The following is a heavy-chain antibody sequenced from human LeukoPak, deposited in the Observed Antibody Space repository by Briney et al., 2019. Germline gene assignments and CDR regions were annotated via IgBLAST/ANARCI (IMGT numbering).Heavy chain of an antibody. Sequence: ASVKVSCKASGGTFSSYTISWARQAPGQGLEWMGRIIPILGIANYAQKFQGRVTITADKSTSTAYMELSSLRSEDTAVYYCASLVGGLRRENYYYYGMDVWGQGTTVTVSS. J-gene: IGHJ6*02. CDR3: ASLVGGLRRENYYYYGMDV. D-gene: IGHD5-12*01. CDR2: IIPILGIA. CDR1: GGTFSSYT. V-gene: IGHV1-69*02.